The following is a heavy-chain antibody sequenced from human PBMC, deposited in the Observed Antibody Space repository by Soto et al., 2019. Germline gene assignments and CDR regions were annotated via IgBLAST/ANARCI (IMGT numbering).Heavy chain of an antibody. Sequence: ASVKVSCKASGYTFTSYYMHWVRQAPGQGLEWMGIINPSGGSTSYAQKFQGRVTMTRDTSTSTVYMELSSLRSEDTAVYYCARDPTMIVVAIYGMYVWGQGNTVTVSS. CDR2: INPSGGST. D-gene: IGHD3-22*01. CDR3: ARDPTMIVVAIYGMYV. V-gene: IGHV1-46*03. CDR1: GYTFTSYY. J-gene: IGHJ6*02.